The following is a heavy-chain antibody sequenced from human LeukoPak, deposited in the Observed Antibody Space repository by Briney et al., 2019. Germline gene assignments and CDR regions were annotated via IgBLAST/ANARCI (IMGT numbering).Heavy chain of an antibody. CDR1: GYTFTGYY. D-gene: IGHD2/OR15-2a*01. V-gene: IGHV1-2*02. CDR2: INPNSGGT. J-gene: IGHJ4*02. Sequence: ASVRVSCKSSGYTFTGYYMHWVRQAPGQGLEWMGWINPNSGGTNYAQKFQGRVTMTRDTSISTAYMELSSLRSDDTAIYYCARFSAYSSTWGDYWGQGTLVTVSS. CDR3: ARFSAYSSTWGDY.